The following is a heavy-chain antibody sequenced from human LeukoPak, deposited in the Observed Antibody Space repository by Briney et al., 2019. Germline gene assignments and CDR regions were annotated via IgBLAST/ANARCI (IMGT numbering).Heavy chain of an antibody. Sequence: PSETLSLTCTVSGGSMSHYYWNWIRQSPGRGLEWIGYIYYRGGTNYNPSLRGRVTLSVDSSKNQLSLKLNSVTAADTAVYYCARAPGYSSGLDYWGQGTLVTVSS. CDR3: ARAPGYSSGLDY. J-gene: IGHJ4*02. CDR2: IYYRGGT. CDR1: GGSMSHYY. D-gene: IGHD6-19*01. V-gene: IGHV4-59*01.